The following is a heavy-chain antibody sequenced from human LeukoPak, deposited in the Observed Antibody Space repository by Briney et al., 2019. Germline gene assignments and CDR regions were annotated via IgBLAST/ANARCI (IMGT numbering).Heavy chain of an antibody. V-gene: IGHV1-69*13. CDR2: IIPIFGTA. J-gene: IGHJ4*02. CDR3: ARDLGSSGWYQRGLDY. D-gene: IGHD6-19*01. Sequence: SVKVSCKASGGTFSSYAISWVRQAPGQGLEWMGGIIPIFGTANYAQKFQGRVTITADESTSTAYMELSSLRSEDTAVYYCARDLGSSGWYQRGLDYWGQGTLVTVSS. CDR1: GGTFSSYA.